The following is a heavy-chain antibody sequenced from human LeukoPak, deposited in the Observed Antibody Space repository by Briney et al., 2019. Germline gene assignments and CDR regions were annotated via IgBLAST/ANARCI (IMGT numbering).Heavy chain of an antibody. V-gene: IGHV4-4*07. CDR1: GGSIRSYY. J-gene: IGHJ4*02. D-gene: IGHD2-15*01. CDR3: ARARYCSGGSCYLDY. Sequence: PSETLSLTCSVSGGSIRSYYWSWIRQPAGKGLEWIGRIYISGSTNYNPSLKSRVTMSVDKSKNQFSLKLSSVTAADTAVYYCARARYCSGGSCYLDYWGQGTLVTVSS. CDR2: IYISGST.